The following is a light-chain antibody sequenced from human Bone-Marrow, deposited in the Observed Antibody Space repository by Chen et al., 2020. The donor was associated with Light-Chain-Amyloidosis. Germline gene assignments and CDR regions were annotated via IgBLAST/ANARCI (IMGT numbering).Light chain of an antibody. CDR2: RDT. CDR3: QSADSSGTYEVI. V-gene: IGLV3-25*03. J-gene: IGLJ2*01. Sequence: SYELTQPPSVSVSPGQTARITCSGDDLPTKYAYWYQQKPGQAPVLGIHRDTERPSGISERFSGSSSGPSATLPISGVQAEDAADYRFQSADSSGTYEVIFGGGTKLTVL. CDR1: DLPTKY.